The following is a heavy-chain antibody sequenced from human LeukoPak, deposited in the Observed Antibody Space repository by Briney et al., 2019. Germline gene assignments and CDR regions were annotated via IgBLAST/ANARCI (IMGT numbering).Heavy chain of an antibody. CDR3: AREGGWFGELSPTDFDY. D-gene: IGHD3-10*01. CDR1: GFTFSSYW. J-gene: IGHJ4*02. CDR2: IKQDGSEK. V-gene: IGHV3-7*01. Sequence: GGSLRLSCAASGFTFSSYWMSWVRQAPGKGLEWVANIKQDGSEKYYVDSVKGRFTISRDNAKNSLYLQMNSLRAEDTAVYYCAREGGWFGELSPTDFDYWGQGTLVTVSS.